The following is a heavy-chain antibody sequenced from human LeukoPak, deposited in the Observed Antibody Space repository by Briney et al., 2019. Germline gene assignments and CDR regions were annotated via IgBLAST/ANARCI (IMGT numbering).Heavy chain of an antibody. Sequence: SSETLSLTCAVYGGSFSGYYWSWIRQPPGKGLEWIGEINHSGSTNYNPSLKSRVTISVDTSKNQFSLKLSSVTAADTAVYYCARHPAVAGLLLDYYYYMDVWGKGTTVTISS. J-gene: IGHJ6*03. D-gene: IGHD6-19*01. CDR1: GGSFSGYY. CDR2: INHSGST. CDR3: ARHPAVAGLLLDYYYYMDV. V-gene: IGHV4-34*01.